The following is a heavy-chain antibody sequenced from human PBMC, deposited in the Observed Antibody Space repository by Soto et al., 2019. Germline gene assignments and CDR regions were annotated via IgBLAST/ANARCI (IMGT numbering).Heavy chain of an antibody. Sequence: SETLSLTCTVSGDSINNYYWSWIRQPPGKRLEWIGYIYYTGSTTYNPSLESRVTMSVDTSKNQFSLKLNSVNAADTAVYYCAKYRRTQAEGFTLDYWGRGTLVTVSS. CDR1: GDSINNYY. CDR2: IYYTGST. D-gene: IGHD2-2*01. V-gene: IGHV4-59*01. CDR3: AKYRRTQAEGFTLDY. J-gene: IGHJ4*02.